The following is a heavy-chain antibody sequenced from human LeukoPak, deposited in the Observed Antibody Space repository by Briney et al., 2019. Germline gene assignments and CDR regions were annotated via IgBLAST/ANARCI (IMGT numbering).Heavy chain of an antibody. D-gene: IGHD6-13*01. J-gene: IGHJ3*01. CDR2: ISGSGGST. Sequence: GGSLRLSCAASGFTFSSYAMSWVRQAPGKGLEWVSAISGSGGSTYYADSVKGRFTISRDNSKNTLYLQMNSLRAEDTAVYYCARESGIASAQGAFDFWGQGTMVTVSS. CDR3: ARESGIASAQGAFDF. V-gene: IGHV3-23*01. CDR1: GFTFSSYA.